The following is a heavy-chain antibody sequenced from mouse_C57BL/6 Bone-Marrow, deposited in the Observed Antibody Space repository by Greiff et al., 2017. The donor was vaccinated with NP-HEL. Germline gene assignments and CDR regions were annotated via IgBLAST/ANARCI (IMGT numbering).Heavy chain of an antibody. J-gene: IGHJ4*01. CDR3: LIYYYGSYAMDY. Sequence: VQLQQPGAELVKPGASVKLSCKASGYTFTSYWMHWVKQRPGQGLEWIGMIHPNSGSTNYNEKFKSKATLTVDKSSSTAYMQLSSLTSEDSAVYYCLIYYYGSYAMDYWGQGTSVTVSS. CDR2: IHPNSGST. V-gene: IGHV1-64*01. D-gene: IGHD1-1*01. CDR1: GYTFTSYW.